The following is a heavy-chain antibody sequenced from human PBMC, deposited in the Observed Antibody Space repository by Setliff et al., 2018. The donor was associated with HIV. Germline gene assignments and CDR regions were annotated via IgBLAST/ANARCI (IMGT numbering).Heavy chain of an antibody. J-gene: IGHJ4*02. V-gene: IGHV4-39*06. CDR2: IFYGGTV. Sequence: PSETLSLTCPVSPASISSNNYYWAWIRQPPGKGLEWIGCIFYGGTVYHSGRMYSNPSLKRRVNISVYTSERQVPLRMTSTTAADTAVYYCARGVPLSPPNFWGQGTLVTVSS. CDR1: PASISSNNYY. CDR3: ARGVPLSPPNF.